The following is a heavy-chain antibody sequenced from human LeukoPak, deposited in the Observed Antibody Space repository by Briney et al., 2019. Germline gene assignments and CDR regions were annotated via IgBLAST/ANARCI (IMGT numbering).Heavy chain of an antibody. J-gene: IGHJ4*02. V-gene: IGHV4-4*07. D-gene: IGHD6-19*01. CDR3: ARVGVAVAVYRGLSD. CDR1: GGSISSYY. Sequence: ASETLSLTCTVSGGSISSYYWSWIRQPAGKGLEWIGRIYTSGSTNYNPSLKSRVTMSVDTSKNQFSLKLSSVTAADTAVYYCARVGVAVAVYRGLSDWGQGTLVTVSS. CDR2: IYTSGST.